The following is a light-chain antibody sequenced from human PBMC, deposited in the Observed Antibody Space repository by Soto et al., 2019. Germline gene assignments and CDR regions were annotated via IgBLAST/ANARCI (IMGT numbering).Light chain of an antibody. CDR2: AAS. CDR1: QGISSY. J-gene: IGKJ5*01. V-gene: IGKV1-9*01. Sequence: IDLTLSASSMSASVGYRVNITCRASQGISSYLAWYQQKKGKAPKLLIYAASTLQSGVPSRFSGSGYGTDFNLTISSLQTEDFATYYGQQLNSYPITFGQGTRLEIK. CDR3: QQLNSYPIT.